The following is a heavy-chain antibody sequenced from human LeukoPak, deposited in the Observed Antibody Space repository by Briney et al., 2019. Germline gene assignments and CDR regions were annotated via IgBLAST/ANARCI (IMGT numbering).Heavy chain of an antibody. CDR1: GFTLSSYA. Sequence: GGSLRLSCAASGFTLSSYAMHWVRQAPGKGLEWVAVISYDGSNKYYADSVKGRFTISRDNSKNTLYLQMNSLRAEDTAVYYCARASPTGSSPFDYWGQGTLVTVSS. CDR3: ARASPTGSSPFDY. V-gene: IGHV3-30-3*01. CDR2: ISYDGSNK. J-gene: IGHJ4*02. D-gene: IGHD1-26*01.